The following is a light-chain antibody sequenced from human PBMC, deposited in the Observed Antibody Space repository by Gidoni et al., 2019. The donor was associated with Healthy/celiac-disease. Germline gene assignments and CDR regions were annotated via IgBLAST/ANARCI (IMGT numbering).Light chain of an antibody. J-gene: IGKJ1*01. CDR2: GAS. CDR3: QQYKNWWT. CDR1: QSVSSN. Sequence: DIVMTQSPATLSVSPGERATLSCRASQSVSSNLAWYQQKPGQAPRLLIYGASTRATGIPARFSGSGSGTEFTLTISSLQSEDFAVYYCQQYKNWWTFGQGTKVEIK. V-gene: IGKV3-15*01.